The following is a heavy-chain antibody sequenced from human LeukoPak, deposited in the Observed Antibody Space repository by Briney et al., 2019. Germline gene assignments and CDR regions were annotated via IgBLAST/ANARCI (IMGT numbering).Heavy chain of an antibody. CDR1: GFTFSSYT. CDR2: ISGSGVGT. CDR3: AKDQVISGSEASDI. V-gene: IGHV3-23*01. D-gene: IGHD2-21*01. J-gene: IGHJ3*02. Sequence: GGSLRLSCAASGFTFSSYTMNWVRQAPGKGLEWVSAISGSGVGTYYADSVKGRFTISRDNSWNTLYLQMSSLRAEDTAVYYCAKDQVISGSEASDIWGQGKMVTVSS.